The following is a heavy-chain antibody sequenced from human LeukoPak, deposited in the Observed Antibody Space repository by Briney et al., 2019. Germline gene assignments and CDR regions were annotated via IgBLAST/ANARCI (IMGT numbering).Heavy chain of an antibody. CDR3: ARAQKGAPFDY. CDR2: SRNKANSYTT. J-gene: IGHJ4*02. Sequence: PGGSLRLSCAASGFTFSDHYMDWVRQAPGEGLEWVGRSRNKANSYTTEYAASVKGRFTISRDDSKNSLYLQMNSLKTEDTAVYYCARAQKGAPFDYWGQGTLVTVSS. V-gene: IGHV3-72*01. D-gene: IGHD1-26*01. CDR1: GFTFSDHY.